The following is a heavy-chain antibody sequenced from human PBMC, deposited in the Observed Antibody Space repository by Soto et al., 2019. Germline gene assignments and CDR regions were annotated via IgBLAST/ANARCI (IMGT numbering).Heavy chain of an antibody. V-gene: IGHV1-2*04. CDR3: ARGYSSPWGGMDV. CDR2: INPSSGGT. CDR1: GYTFTGYY. J-gene: IGHJ6*02. Sequence: ASVKVSCKASGYTFTGYYMHWVRQAPGQGLEWMGWINPSSGGTNYAQKYQGWVTMTRDTSISTAYMELSRLRSDDTAVYYCARGYSSPWGGMDVWGQGTTVTVSS. D-gene: IGHD6-6*01.